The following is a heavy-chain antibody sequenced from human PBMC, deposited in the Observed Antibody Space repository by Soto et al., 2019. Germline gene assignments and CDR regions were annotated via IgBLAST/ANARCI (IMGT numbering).Heavy chain of an antibody. V-gene: IGHV3-7*01. CDR2: IKQDGSEK. CDR3: ARERERVDDY. J-gene: IGHJ4*02. Sequence: EVQLVESGGGLVQPGGSLRLSCAASGFTFSSYWMSWVRQAPGKGLEWVGNIKQDGSEKYYVDSVKGRFTISRDNAKNSLHLQMNSLRAADTAVYYCARERERVDDYWGQGTLVTVSS. CDR1: GFTFSSYW.